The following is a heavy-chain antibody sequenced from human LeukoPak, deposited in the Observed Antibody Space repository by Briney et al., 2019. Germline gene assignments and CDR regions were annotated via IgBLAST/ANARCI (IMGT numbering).Heavy chain of an antibody. D-gene: IGHD4-17*01. CDR2: IYQSGST. V-gene: IGHV4-38-2*02. CDR1: RYSISSGYY. J-gene: IGHJ5*02. CDR3: ASFRGYGDYFWFDP. Sequence: SETLSLTCSVSRYSISSGYYWGWIRQPPGKGLEWIGSIYQSGSTYYNPSLESRVTISVDTSKNQFSLKLSSVTAADTAVYYCASFRGYGDYFWFDPWGQGTLVTVSS.